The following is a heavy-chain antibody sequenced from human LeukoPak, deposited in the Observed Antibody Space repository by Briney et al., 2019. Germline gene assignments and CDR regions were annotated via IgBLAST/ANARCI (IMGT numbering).Heavy chain of an antibody. CDR2: IGCCGGST. J-gene: IGHJ4*02. V-gene: IGHV3-23*01. CDR3: AKGSQTIAVSGTYY. D-gene: IGHD6-19*01. Sequence: PGGSLRLSCAASGFTFSSYAMSWVRQAPGKGLEWVSAIGCCGGSTYYADSVKGRFTVSRDHSKNTLYLQMNNLRAEDTAIYYCAKGSQTIAVSGTYYWGQGTLVTVSS. CDR1: GFTFSSYA.